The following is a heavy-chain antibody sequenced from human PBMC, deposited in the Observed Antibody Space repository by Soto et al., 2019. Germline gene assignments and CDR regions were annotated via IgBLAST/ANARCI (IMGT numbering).Heavy chain of an antibody. Sequence: SETLPLTGNVCGGSISSGGYYWSWIREHTWKGLESIGYIYYSGSADYNPSLKSRVTISVDTSKNQFSLKLSYVTAADPAVYYCARDSPAPKGWGVFDYSGQGTLVTVSS. V-gene: IGHV4-31*03. CDR3: ARDSPAPKGWGVFDY. J-gene: IGHJ4*02. CDR2: IYYSGSA. D-gene: IGHD3-16*01. CDR1: GGSISSGGYY.